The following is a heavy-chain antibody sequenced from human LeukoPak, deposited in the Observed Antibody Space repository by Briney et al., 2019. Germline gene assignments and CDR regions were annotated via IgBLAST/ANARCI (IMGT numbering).Heavy chain of an antibody. D-gene: IGHD3-16*02. CDR2: INHSGST. CDR3: AGDYIWGSYRGPSLDY. V-gene: IGHV4-34*01. J-gene: IGHJ4*02. CDR1: GGSSSGYY. Sequence: SETLSLTCAVYGGSSSGYYWSWIRQPPGKGLEWIGEINHSGSTNYNPSLKSRVTISVDTSKNQFSLKLSSVTAADTAVYYCAGDYIWGSYRGPSLDYWGQGTLVTVSS.